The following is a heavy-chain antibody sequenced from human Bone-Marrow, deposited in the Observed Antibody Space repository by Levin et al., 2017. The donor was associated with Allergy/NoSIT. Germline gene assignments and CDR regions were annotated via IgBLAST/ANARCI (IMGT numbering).Heavy chain of an antibody. V-gene: IGHV3-9*01. CDR1: GFTFDDYA. CDR3: AKDMGYSSSSHFDY. D-gene: IGHD6-6*01. CDR2: ISWNSGSI. Sequence: LSLTCAASGFTFDDYAMHWVRQAPGKGLEWVSGISWNSGSIGYADSVEGRFTISRDNAKNSLYLQMNSLRAEDTALYYCAKDMGYSSSSHFDYWGQGTLVTVSS. J-gene: IGHJ4*02.